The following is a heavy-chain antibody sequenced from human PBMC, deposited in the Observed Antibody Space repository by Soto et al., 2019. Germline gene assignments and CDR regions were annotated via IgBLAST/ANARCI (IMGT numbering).Heavy chain of an antibody. Sequence: EVQLVESGGGLVQPGGSLRLSCAASGFAFSSEWMHWVRQAPGKGLVWVSRIDPYDTGITYADSVKGRFTISRDNAKNTLYLQMNSLRAEDTAVYYCTSDTFGARDPWGQGTLVTVSS. CDR3: TSDTFGARDP. CDR2: IDPYDTGI. J-gene: IGHJ5*02. D-gene: IGHD2-15*01. V-gene: IGHV3-74*01. CDR1: GFAFSSEW.